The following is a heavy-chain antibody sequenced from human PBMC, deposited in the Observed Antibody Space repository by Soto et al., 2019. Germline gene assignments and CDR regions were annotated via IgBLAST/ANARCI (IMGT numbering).Heavy chain of an antibody. CDR1: GFTFSSYA. V-gene: IGHV3-30*04. Sequence: QVQLVESGGGVVQPGRSLRLSCAASGFTFSSYAMHWVRQAPGKGLEWVAVISYDGSNKYYADSVKGRFTISRDNSKNTLYLQMNSLKAEDTAVYYCARDLVTGTTFCGYYGMDVWGQGPTVTVSS. CDR3: ARDLVTGTTFCGYYGMDV. CDR2: ISYDGSNK. D-gene: IGHD1-7*01. J-gene: IGHJ6*02.